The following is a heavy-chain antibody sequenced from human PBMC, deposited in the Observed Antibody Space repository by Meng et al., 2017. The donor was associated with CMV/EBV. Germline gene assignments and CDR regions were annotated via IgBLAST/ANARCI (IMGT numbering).Heavy chain of an antibody. CDR3: ARVGVYGSGSFYYYYYGMDV. J-gene: IGHJ6*02. V-gene: IGHV4-30-4*08. CDR1: GGSISSGDYY. CDR2: IYYSGST. Sequence: SETLSLTCTVSGGSISSGDYYWSWIRQPPGKGLEWIGYIYYSGSTYYNPSLKSRVTISVGTSKNQFSLKLSSVTAADTAVYYCARVGVYGSGSFYYYYYGMDVWGQGTTVTVSS. D-gene: IGHD3-10*01.